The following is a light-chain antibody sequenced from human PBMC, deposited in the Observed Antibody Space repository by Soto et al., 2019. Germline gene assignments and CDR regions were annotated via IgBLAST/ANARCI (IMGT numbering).Light chain of an antibody. Sequence: DIVMTQSPDSLAVSLGERATINCKSSQSVLDISNNKNYLAWYQQKPRQPPKLLIYWASARGSGVPDRFSGSGSVTDFTLTISSLQAEDVAVYYCQQYYRTPPTFGQGTKLEIK. V-gene: IGKV4-1*01. CDR2: WAS. CDR1: QSVLDISNNKNY. J-gene: IGKJ2*01. CDR3: QQYYRTPPT.